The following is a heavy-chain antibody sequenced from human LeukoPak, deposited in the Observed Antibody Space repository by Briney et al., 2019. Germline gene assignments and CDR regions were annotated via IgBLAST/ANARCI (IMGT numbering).Heavy chain of an antibody. Sequence: PGGSLRLSCAASGFTFSDYYMRWIRQAPGKGLEWISLISSSGSTIYYADSVKGRFTISRDNARNSLYLQMNSLRAEDTAVYYCARERAIASLRPYYFDYWGQGTLVTVSS. CDR3: ARERAIASLRPYYFDY. V-gene: IGHV3-11*01. J-gene: IGHJ4*02. CDR1: GFTFSDYY. D-gene: IGHD6-6*01. CDR2: ISSSGSTI.